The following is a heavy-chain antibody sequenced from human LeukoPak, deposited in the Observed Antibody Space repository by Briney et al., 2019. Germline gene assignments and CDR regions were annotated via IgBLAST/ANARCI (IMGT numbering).Heavy chain of an antibody. Sequence: AVSLGLSWAACGFTFRSYAMSWVRQPAGKGLEWVAAISGSGGSTYYAYSVKGRFTISRDNSKNTLYLQMNSLRAEDTAVYYCAKGGLIVATSPHDYWGQGTLVTVSS. CDR3: AKGGLIVATSPHDY. V-gene: IGHV3-23*01. D-gene: IGHD5-12*01. J-gene: IGHJ4*02. CDR2: ISGSGGST. CDR1: GFTFRSYA.